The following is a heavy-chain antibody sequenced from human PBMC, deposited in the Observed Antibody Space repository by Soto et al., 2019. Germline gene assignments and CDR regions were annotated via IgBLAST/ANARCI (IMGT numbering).Heavy chain of an antibody. J-gene: IGHJ5*02. V-gene: IGHV4-59*01. CDR2: IYYSGST. CDR3: ARELYYYDSSGYYGGSWFDP. Sequence: QVQLQESGPGLVKPSETLSLTCTVSGGSISSYYWSWIRQPPGKGLEWIGYIYYSGSTNYNPSLSSRVTISVDTSKNQFSLKLSSVTAADTAVYYCARELYYYDSSGYYGGSWFDPWGQGTLVTVSS. CDR1: GGSISSYY. D-gene: IGHD3-22*01.